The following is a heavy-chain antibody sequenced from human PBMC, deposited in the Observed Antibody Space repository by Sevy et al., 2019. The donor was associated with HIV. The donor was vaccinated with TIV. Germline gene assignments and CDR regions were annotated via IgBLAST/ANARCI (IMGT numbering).Heavy chain of an antibody. Sequence: ASVKVSCKASGYTFTSYYMHWVRQAPGQGLEWMGIINPSGGSTSYAQKFQGRVTMTRDTSTSTVYMELSSLRSEDTAVYYCAREGVHAAGTPGYYYYGMDVWGQGTTVTVSS. J-gene: IGHJ6*02. V-gene: IGHV1-46*01. D-gene: IGHD6-13*01. CDR1: GYTFTSYY. CDR3: AREGVHAAGTPGYYYYGMDV. CDR2: INPSGGST.